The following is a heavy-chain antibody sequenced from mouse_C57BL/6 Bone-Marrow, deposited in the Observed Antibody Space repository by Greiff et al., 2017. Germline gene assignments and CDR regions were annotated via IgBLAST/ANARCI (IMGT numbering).Heavy chain of an antibody. V-gene: IGHV5-17*01. Sequence: EVQLVESGGGLVKPGGSLKLSCAASGFTFSDYGMHWVRQAPEKGLEWVAYISSGSSTIYYAATVKGRFTISRDNAKNTLFLQMTSLRSEDTAMYYCARETDYDYDGGYYYAMDYWGQGTSVTVSS. CDR1: GFTFSDYG. CDR3: ARETDYDYDGGYYYAMDY. D-gene: IGHD2-4*01. J-gene: IGHJ4*01. CDR2: ISSGSSTI.